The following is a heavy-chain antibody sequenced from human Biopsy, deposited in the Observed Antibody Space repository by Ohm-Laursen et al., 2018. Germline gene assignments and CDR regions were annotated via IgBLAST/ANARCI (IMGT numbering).Heavy chain of an antibody. CDR2: IDPDSGRT. CDR3: ARDPYCSGGNCYSPLDH. Sequence: VASVKVSCKASGYTFSLYHIHWVRQAPGQGLEWMGWIDPDSGRTSFGQNFQGRVTMTSDTSTGTAYLELTRLRSDDTAVYYCARDPYCSGGNCYSPLDHWGQGTLVIVSS. J-gene: IGHJ4*02. V-gene: IGHV1-2*02. D-gene: IGHD2-15*01. CDR1: GYTFSLYH.